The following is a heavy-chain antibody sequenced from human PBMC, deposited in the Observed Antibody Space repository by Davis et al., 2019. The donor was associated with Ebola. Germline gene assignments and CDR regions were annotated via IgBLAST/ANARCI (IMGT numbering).Heavy chain of an antibody. CDR2: IYPGDSDT. V-gene: IGHV5-51*01. J-gene: IGHJ4*02. CDR1: GYSFTSYW. D-gene: IGHD1-7*01. CDR3: ARRAWDWNYLYYFDY. Sequence: GESLKISCKGSGYSFTSYWIGWVRQMPGKGLEWMGIIYPGDSDTRYSPSFQGQVTISAGKSISTAYLQWSSLKASDTAMYYCARRAWDWNYLYYFDYWGQGTLVTVSS.